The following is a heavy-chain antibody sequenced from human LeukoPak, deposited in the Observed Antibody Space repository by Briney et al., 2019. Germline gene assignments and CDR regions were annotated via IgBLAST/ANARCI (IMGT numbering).Heavy chain of an antibody. V-gene: IGHV4-34*01. Sequence: PSETLSLTCAVYGGSFSGYYWSWIRQPPGKGLEWIGEINHSGSTNYNPSLKSRVTISVDTSKNQFSLKLSSVTAADTAVYYCASSGIVYCSGSSCYSHWGQGTLVTVSS. D-gene: IGHD2-15*01. CDR1: GGSFSGYY. CDR3: ASSGIVYCSGSSCYSH. CDR2: INHSGST. J-gene: IGHJ4*02.